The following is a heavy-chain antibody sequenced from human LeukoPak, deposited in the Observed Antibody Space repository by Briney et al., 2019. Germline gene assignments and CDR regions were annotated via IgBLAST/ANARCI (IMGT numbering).Heavy chain of an antibody. CDR1: GFTFSSYW. CDR2: IKQDGSEK. J-gene: IGHJ4*02. CDR3: ARGIRASTVTYFDY. Sequence: GGSLRLSCAASGFTFSSYWMSWVRQAPGKGLEWVANIKQDGSEKYYVDSVKGRFTISRDNAKNSLYLQMSSLRAEDTAVYYCARGIRASTVTYFDYWGRGTLVTVSS. V-gene: IGHV3-7*01. D-gene: IGHD4-11*01.